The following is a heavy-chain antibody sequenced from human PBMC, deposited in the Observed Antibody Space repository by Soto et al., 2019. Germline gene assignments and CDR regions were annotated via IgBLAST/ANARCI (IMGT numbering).Heavy chain of an antibody. Sequence: QVQLVQSGAEVKKPGSSVKVSCKASGGTFSSYAISWVRQAPGQVLEWMGGIIPIFGTANYAQKCQGRVTSTADESTSTAYMELSSLRSEATAVYYCAGGGYDSGWFDPWGQGTLVTVSS. CDR3: AGGGYDSGWFDP. D-gene: IGHD5-12*01. V-gene: IGHV1-69*01. CDR2: IIPIFGTA. CDR1: GGTFSSYA. J-gene: IGHJ5*02.